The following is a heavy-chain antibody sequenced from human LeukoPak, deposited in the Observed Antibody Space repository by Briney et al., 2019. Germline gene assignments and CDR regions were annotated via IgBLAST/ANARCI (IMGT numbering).Heavy chain of an antibody. V-gene: IGHV1-18*01. CDR3: ARDTTGSGSYLNWFDP. J-gene: IGHJ5*02. D-gene: IGHD1-26*01. CDR2: ISTYNGNT. Sequence: ASVKVSCKASGYTLTSYGISWVRQAPGQGLEWMGWISTYNGNTNYAQKLQGRVTMTTDTSTSTAYMELRSLRSDDTAVYYCARDTTGSGSYLNWFDPWGQGTLVTVSS. CDR1: GYTLTSYG.